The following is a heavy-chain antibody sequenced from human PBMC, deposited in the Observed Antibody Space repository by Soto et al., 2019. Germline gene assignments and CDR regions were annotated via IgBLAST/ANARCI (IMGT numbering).Heavy chain of an antibody. V-gene: IGHV3-33*01. CDR3: ARDPLHYDILTGYSPNYFDF. D-gene: IGHD3-9*01. Sequence: QVQLVESGGGVVQPGRSLRLSCAASGFTFSDYGMHWVRQAPGKGLEWVAVIWYDGSNKYYADSVKGRFTISRDNSKNTLYLQMNSLRAEDTAVYYCARDPLHYDILTGYSPNYFDFCGQGTLVTVSS. CDR1: GFTFSDYG. CDR2: IWYDGSNK. J-gene: IGHJ4*02.